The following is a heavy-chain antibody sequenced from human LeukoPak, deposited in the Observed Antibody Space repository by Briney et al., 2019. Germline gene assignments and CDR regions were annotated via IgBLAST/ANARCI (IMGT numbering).Heavy chain of an antibody. Sequence: ASVKVSCKASGYTFTSYYMHWVRQAPGQGLEWMGIINPSGGSTSHAQKLQGRVTMTRDTSKNQFSLKLSSVTAADTAVYYCARDPGVEQLGPFDYWGQGTLVTVSS. V-gene: IGHV1-46*01. J-gene: IGHJ4*02. D-gene: IGHD6-6*01. CDR1: GYTFTSYY. CDR2: INPSGGST. CDR3: ARDPGVEQLGPFDY.